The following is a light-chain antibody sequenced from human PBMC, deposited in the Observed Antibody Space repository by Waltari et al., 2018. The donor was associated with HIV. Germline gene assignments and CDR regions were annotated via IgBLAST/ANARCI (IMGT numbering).Light chain of an antibody. V-gene: IGLV2-14*03. CDR3: SSYTSSSPYA. CDR2: DVS. J-gene: IGLJ1*01. CDR1: SSDVGGYNY. Sequence: QSALTQPASVSGSPGQSITISCTGTSSDVGGYNYVSWYQQNPGKAPKLMIYDVSNRPSGVSNRFSGSKSGNTASLTISGLQAEDEADYYCSSYTSSSPYAFGTGTKVTVL.